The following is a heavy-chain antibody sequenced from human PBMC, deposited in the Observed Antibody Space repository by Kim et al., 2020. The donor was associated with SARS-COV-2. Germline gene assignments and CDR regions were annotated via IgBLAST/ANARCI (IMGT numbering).Heavy chain of an antibody. CDR1: GGSISSSSYY. V-gene: IGHV4-39*01. Sequence: SETLSLTCTVSGGSISSSSYYWGWIRQSPGKGLEWIGSIYYSGSTYYNPSLKSRVTISVDTSKNQFSLKLSSVTAADTAVYYCASVSSSVVYMDVWGKGTTVTVSS. CDR2: IYYSGST. J-gene: IGHJ6*03. D-gene: IGHD6-6*01. CDR3: ASVSSSVVYMDV.